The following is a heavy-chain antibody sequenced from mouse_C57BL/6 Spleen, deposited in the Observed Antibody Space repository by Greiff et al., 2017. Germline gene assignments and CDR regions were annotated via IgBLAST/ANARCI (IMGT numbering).Heavy chain of an antibody. CDR2: IYPGDGDT. Sequence: VMLVESGPELVKPGASVKISCKASGYAFSSSWMNWVKQRPGKGLEWIGRIYPGDGDTNYNGKFKGKATLTADKSSSTAYMQLSSLTSEDSAVYCCARLGAWFAYWGQGTLVTVSA. J-gene: IGHJ3*01. CDR1: GYAFSSSW. CDR3: ARLGAWFAY. D-gene: IGHD3-3*01. V-gene: IGHV1-82*01.